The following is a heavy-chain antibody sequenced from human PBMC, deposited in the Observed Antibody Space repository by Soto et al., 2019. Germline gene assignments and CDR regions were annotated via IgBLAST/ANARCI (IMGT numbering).Heavy chain of an antibody. V-gene: IGHV3-30-3*01. Sequence: QVQLVESGGGVVQPGRSLRLSCAASGFTFSSYAMHWVRQAPGKGLEWVAVISYDGSNKYYADSVKGRFTISRDNSKNTLYLQMNSLRAEDTAVYYCARDVVEQLVTFGYWGQGTLVTVSS. CDR3: ARDVVEQLVTFGY. J-gene: IGHJ4*02. CDR1: GFTFSSYA. CDR2: ISYDGSNK. D-gene: IGHD6-6*01.